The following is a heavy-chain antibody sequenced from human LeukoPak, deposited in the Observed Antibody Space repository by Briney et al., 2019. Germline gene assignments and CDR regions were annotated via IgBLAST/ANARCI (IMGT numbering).Heavy chain of an antibody. CDR1: GFPFSDFS. D-gene: IGHD2-8*01. Sequence: GGSLRLSCATSGFPFSDFSMSWVRQAPGKGLEWISTTNSGGTSTYYAESVKGRFTISRDNSKNTLYLQMNSLRVEDTAVYYCAKQSYARSLGEGGPGTLVSVSS. J-gene: IGHJ4*02. V-gene: IGHV3-23*01. CDR3: AKQSYARSLGE. CDR2: TNSGGTST.